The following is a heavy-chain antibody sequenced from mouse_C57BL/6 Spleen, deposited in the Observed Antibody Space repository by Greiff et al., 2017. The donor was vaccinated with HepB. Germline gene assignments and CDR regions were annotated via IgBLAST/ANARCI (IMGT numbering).Heavy chain of an antibody. CDR2: IRLKSDNYAT. CDR1: GFTFSNYW. D-gene: IGHD1-1*02. CDR3: IYDSGGYFDY. Sequence: EVQLQESGGGLVQPGGSMKLSCVASGFTFSNYWMNWVRQPPEKGLEWVAQIRLKSDNYATHYAESVKGRFTISRDDSKSSVYLQMNNLRAEDTGIYYCIYDSGGYFDYWGQGTTLTVSS. V-gene: IGHV6-3*01. J-gene: IGHJ2*01.